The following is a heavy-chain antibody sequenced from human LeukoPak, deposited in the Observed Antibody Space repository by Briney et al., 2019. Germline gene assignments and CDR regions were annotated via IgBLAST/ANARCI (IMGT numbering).Heavy chain of an antibody. V-gene: IGHV4-61*05. CDR2: IYYSGST. CDR3: ARRGNYGGNPLDY. J-gene: IGHJ4*02. Sequence: PSETLSLTCSVSGGSISSSGFYWGWIRQPPGTGLEWIGYIYYSGSTNYNPSLKSRVTISVDTSKNQFSLKLSSVTAADTAVYYCARRGNYGGNPLDYWGQGTLVTVSS. CDR1: GGSISSSGFY. D-gene: IGHD4-23*01.